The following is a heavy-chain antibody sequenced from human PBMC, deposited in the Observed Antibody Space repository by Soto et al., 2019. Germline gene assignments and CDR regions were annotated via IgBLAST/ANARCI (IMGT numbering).Heavy chain of an antibody. CDR1: GYTFTGYY. Sequence: QVQLVQSGAEVKKPGASVKVSCKASGYTFTGYYMHWVRQAPGQGLEWMGWINPNSGGTNYAQKFQGWVTMTRDRSISTADMELSRLRSDDTAVYYCARDGGRLDTAMGGNDAFDIWGQGTMVTVSS. D-gene: IGHD5-18*01. J-gene: IGHJ3*02. V-gene: IGHV1-2*04. CDR2: INPNSGGT. CDR3: ARDGGRLDTAMGGNDAFDI.